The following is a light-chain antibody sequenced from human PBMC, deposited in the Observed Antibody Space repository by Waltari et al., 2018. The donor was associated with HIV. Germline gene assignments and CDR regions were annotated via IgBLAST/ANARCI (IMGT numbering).Light chain of an antibody. CDR3: TSYTSSSSLNYV. Sequence: QSALTQPASVSGSPGPSITISCTGTSSDVGGYDYVSWSQHHPGKAPTLMIYEVGNRPSGVSDRFSGSKSGNTASLTISVLQTEDEADYYCTSYTSSSSLNYVFGTGTKVTVL. CDR2: EVG. V-gene: IGLV2-14*01. J-gene: IGLJ1*01. CDR1: SSDVGGYDY.